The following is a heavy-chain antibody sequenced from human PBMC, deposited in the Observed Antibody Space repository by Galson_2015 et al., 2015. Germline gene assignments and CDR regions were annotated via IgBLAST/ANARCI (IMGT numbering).Heavy chain of an antibody. CDR3: ARVCSSTSCYDY. J-gene: IGHJ4*02. CDR1: GGSISSSSYY. CDR2: IYYSGST. D-gene: IGHD2-2*01. V-gene: IGHV4-39*07. Sequence: SETLSLTCTVSGGSISSSSYYWGWIRQPPGKGLEWIGSIYYSGSTYYNPSLKSRVTISVDTSKNQFSLKLSSVTAADTAVYYCARVCSSTSCYDYWGQGTLVTVSS.